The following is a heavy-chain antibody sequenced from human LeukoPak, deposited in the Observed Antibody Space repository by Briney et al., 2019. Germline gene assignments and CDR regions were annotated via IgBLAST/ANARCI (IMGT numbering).Heavy chain of an antibody. J-gene: IGHJ4*02. Sequence: ASVKVSCKASGYTFTSYGISWVRQAPGQGLEWMGWISAYNGNTNYAQKFQDRLAMTTDTSTSTAYMELRSLRSDDTAVYYCTRDLGVDTTMIFFDYWGQGSLVTVSS. V-gene: IGHV1-18*01. CDR1: GYTFTSYG. CDR2: ISAYNGNT. D-gene: IGHD5-18*01. CDR3: TRDLGVDTTMIFFDY.